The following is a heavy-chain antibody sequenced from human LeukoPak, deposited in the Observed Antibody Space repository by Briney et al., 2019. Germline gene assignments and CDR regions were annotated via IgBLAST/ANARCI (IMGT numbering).Heavy chain of an antibody. CDR2: ISDNGGRT. CDR1: GFTFRSYA. V-gene: IGHV3-23*01. Sequence: GGSLRPSCAASGFTFRSYAMNWVRQAPGKGLEWVSHISDNGGRTYYAESVKGRFAISRDNSKNTLYLQMNSLRVEDTALYYCAKDLPTKCRGDCPSDYWGQGTLVTVSS. J-gene: IGHJ4*02. CDR3: AKDLPTKCRGDCPSDY. D-gene: IGHD2-21*02.